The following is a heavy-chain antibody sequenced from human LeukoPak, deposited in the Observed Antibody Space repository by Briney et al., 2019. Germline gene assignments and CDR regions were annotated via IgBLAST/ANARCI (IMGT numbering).Heavy chain of an antibody. CDR3: ARDLKLDGSSGYYAFDI. D-gene: IGHD3-22*01. V-gene: IGHV4-38-2*02. CDR1: GYSITSGYY. Sequence: SETLSLTCTVSGYSITSGYYWGWIRQPPGKGLEWIGSIYHSGSTSYNPSLRSRVTISVDTSKNQFSLKMSSVTAADTAVYYCARDLKLDGSSGYYAFDIWGQGTMVTVSS. J-gene: IGHJ3*02. CDR2: IYHSGST.